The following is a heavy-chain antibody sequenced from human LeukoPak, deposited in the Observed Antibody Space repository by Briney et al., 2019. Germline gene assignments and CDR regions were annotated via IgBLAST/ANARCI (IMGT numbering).Heavy chain of an antibody. CDR1: GFTFSSYS. CDR3: ARVEATVTSNVFDY. CDR2: ISSRSSYI. D-gene: IGHD4-17*01. J-gene: IGHJ4*02. Sequence: GGPLRLSCAASGFTFSSYSRNWVRQAPGKGLEWVSSISSRSSYIYYADSVKGRFTISRDNAKKSLYLQMNSVRAEDTAIYYCARVEATVTSNVFDYWGQGTLVTVSS. V-gene: IGHV3-21*01.